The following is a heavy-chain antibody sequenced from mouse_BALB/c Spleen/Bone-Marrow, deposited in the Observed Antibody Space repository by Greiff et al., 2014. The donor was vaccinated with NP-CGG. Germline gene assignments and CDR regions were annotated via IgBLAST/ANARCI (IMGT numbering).Heavy chain of an antibody. J-gene: IGHJ3*01. V-gene: IGHV1-9*01. CDR2: ILSGSGST. CDR1: CYTFSSYW. Sequence: VKLMESGAELMKPGASVKISCKATCYTFSSYWIEWVKQRPGHGLEWIGEILSGSGSTNYNEKFKGKATFTADTSSNTAYMQLSSLTSEDSAVYYCARRGISWFAYWGQGTLVTVSA. CDR3: ARRGISWFAY.